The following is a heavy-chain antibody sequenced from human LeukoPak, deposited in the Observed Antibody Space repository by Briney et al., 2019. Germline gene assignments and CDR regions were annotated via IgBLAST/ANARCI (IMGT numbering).Heavy chain of an antibody. V-gene: IGHV1-69*05. CDR2: IIPIFGTA. CDR1: GGTFSSYA. J-gene: IGHJ4*02. D-gene: IGHD6-19*01. Sequence: ASVNVSCKASGGTFSSYAISWVRQAPGQGLEWMGGIIPIFGTANYAQKFQGRVTITTDESTSTAYMELSSLRSEDTAVYYCAREQPGSSGWYGDWGQGTPVTVSS. CDR3: AREQPGSSGWYGD.